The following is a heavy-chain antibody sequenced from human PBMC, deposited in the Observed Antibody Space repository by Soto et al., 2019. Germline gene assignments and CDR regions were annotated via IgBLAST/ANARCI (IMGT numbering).Heavy chain of an antibody. D-gene: IGHD2-2*01. Sequence: QVQLVQSGAEVKKPGSSVKVSCKASGGTFSSYAISWVRQAPGQGLEWMGGIIPIFGTANYAQKFQVRVTIPADESTSTAYMELSSVRSEDTAVYYCARVGCSSTSCRRYFDYCGQATLVTVSS. CDR3: ARVGCSSTSCRRYFDY. CDR1: GGTFSSYA. J-gene: IGHJ4*02. V-gene: IGHV1-69*01. CDR2: IIPIFGTA.